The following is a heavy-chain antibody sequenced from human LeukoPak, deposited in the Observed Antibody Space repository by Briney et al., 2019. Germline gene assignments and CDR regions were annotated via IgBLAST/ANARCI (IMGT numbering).Heavy chain of an antibody. V-gene: IGHV3-48*03. Sequence: PGGSLSLSCAASGFTFSSYEMNWVRQARGKGLECVSYISSSGSIIYYADSVKGRFTISRDNAKNSLYLQMNSLRAEDTAVYYCARVYYLYGSWYYFDYWGQGTLVTVSS. J-gene: IGHJ4*02. CDR3: ARVYYLYGSWYYFDY. D-gene: IGHD2/OR15-2a*01. CDR2: ISSSGSII. CDR1: GFTFSSYE.